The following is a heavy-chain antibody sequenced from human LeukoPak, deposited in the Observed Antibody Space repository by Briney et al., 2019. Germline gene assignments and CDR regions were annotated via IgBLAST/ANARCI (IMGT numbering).Heavy chain of an antibody. Sequence: GASVKVSCKASGYTFSDYFIHWVRQAPGQGLEWMGWIIPKSGATNYAQRFRDRVTVTSDTSTAYMDLSRLTSDDTAVYYCAGDLRSGGVTHGQEFWGEGTLVTVSS. V-gene: IGHV1-2*02. D-gene: IGHD3-3*01. CDR2: IIPKSGAT. CDR1: GYTFSDYF. CDR3: AGDLRSGGVTHGQEF. J-gene: IGHJ4*02.